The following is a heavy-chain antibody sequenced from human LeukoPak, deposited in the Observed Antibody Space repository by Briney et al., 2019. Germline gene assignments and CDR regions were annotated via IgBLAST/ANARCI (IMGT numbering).Heavy chain of an antibody. CDR2: IWYDGSNK. J-gene: IGHJ4*02. V-gene: IGHV3-33*01. D-gene: IGHD5-12*01. CDR1: GFTFSSYG. CDR3: ARESYSGYDLPLGY. Sequence: TGGSLRLSCAASGFTFSSYGMHWVRQGPGKGLEWVAVIWYDGSNKYYADSVKGRFTISRDNSKNTLYLQMNSLRAEDTAVYYCARESYSGYDLPLGYWGQGTLVTVSS.